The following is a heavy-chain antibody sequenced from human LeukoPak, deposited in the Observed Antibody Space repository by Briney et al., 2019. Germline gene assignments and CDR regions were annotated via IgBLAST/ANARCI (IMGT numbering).Heavy chain of an antibody. CDR3: TRAVAGHPD. CDR1: GGPFSNYY. J-gene: IGHJ4*02. Sequence: SETLSLTCAVSGGPFSNYYWSWVRQSPGKGLEWIGEINHSGYTNYNPSLKSRVTISIDTSKNQFSLMLTSVTAADSGVYFCTRAVAGHPDWGQGTLVTVSS. V-gene: IGHV4-34*01. CDR2: INHSGYT. D-gene: IGHD6-19*01.